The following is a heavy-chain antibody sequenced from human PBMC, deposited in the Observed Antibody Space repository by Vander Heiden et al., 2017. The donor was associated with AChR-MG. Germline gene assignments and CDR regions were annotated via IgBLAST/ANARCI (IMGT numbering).Heavy chain of an antibody. CDR1: GFTFRSYA. CDR2: ISGSGGST. J-gene: IGHJ4*02. D-gene: IGHD3-10*01. CDR3: AKEGGDYGSGTYYGDY. V-gene: IGHV3-23*01. Sequence: EVQLLESGGGLVQPGGSLRLSCAASGFTFRSYAMSWVRQAPGKGLEWVSAISGSGGSTYYADSVQGRFTISRDNSKNTLYLQMNSLRAEDTAVYYCAKEGGDYGSGTYYGDYWGQGTLVTVSS.